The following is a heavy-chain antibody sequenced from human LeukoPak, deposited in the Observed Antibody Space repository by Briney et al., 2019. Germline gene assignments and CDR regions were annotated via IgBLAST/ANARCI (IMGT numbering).Heavy chain of an antibody. CDR3: AKGRPLLLWFGELFP. J-gene: IGHJ5*02. CDR2: IRGTGGTT. Sequence: QSGGSLRLSCAASGFTFSDYALIWVRQAPGKGLEWISAIRGTGGTTYYADSVKGRCTISGDNSRNTVYLQMNSPRAEDTAVYYCAKGRPLLLWFGELFPWGQGTLVTVSS. D-gene: IGHD3-10*01. CDR1: GFTFSDYA. V-gene: IGHV3-23*01.